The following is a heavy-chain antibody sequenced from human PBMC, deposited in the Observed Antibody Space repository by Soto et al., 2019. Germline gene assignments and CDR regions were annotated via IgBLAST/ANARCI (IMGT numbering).Heavy chain of an antibody. Sequence: SVKVSCKASGGTFSSYAISWVRQAPGQGLEWMGGIIPIFGTANYAQKFQGRVTITADESTSTAYMELSSLRSEDTAVYYCARGTAGTNYYYYYGMDVWGQGTTVTVSS. V-gene: IGHV1-69*13. J-gene: IGHJ6*02. CDR1: GGTFSSYA. D-gene: IGHD1-1*01. CDR2: IIPIFGTA. CDR3: ARGTAGTNYYYYYGMDV.